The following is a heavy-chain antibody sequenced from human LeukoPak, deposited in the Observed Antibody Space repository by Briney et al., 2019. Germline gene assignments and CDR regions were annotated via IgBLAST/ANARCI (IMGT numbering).Heavy chain of an antibody. CDR2: ISYDGSNK. J-gene: IGHJ4*02. D-gene: IGHD3-9*01. CDR1: GFTFSSYG. V-gene: IGHV3-30*18. Sequence: GRSLRLSCAAPGFTFSSYGMHWVRQAPGKGLEWVAVISYDGSNKYYADSVKGRFTISRDNSKNTLYLQMNSLRAEDTAVYYCAKDAPPIIRYFDWLSHPYFDYWGQGTLVTVSS. CDR3: AKDAPPIIRYFDWLSHPYFDY.